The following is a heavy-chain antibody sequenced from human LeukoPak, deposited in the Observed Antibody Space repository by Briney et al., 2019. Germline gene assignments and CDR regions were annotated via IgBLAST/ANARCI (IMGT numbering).Heavy chain of an antibody. J-gene: IGHJ4*02. CDR2: INPSGGST. CDR1: GYTFTSYY. Sequence: GASVKVSCKASGYTFTSYYMHWVRQAPGQGLEWMGIINPSGGSTSYAQKFQGRVTITADKSTSTAYMELSSLRSEDTAVYYCARGPRSGTPPYYWGQGTLVTVSS. CDR3: ARGPRSGTPPYY. D-gene: IGHD1-1*01. V-gene: IGHV1-46*01.